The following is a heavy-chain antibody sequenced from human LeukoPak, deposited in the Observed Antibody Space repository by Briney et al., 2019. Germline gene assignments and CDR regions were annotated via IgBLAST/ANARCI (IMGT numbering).Heavy chain of an antibody. D-gene: IGHD5-24*01. J-gene: IGHJ4*02. CDR3: ARDARRWLQFQKSSFDY. CDR2: IWYDGSNK. Sequence: PGGSLRLSCAASGFTFSSYGMHWVRQAPGKGLEWVAVIWYDGSNKYYADSVKGRFTISRDNSKNTLYLQMNSLRAEDTAVYYCARDARRWLQFQKSSFDYWGQGTLVTVSS. CDR1: GFTFSSYG. V-gene: IGHV3-33*01.